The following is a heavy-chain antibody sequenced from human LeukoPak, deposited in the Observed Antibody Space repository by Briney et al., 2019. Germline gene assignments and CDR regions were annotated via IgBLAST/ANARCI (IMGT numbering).Heavy chain of an antibody. D-gene: IGHD4/OR15-4a*01. V-gene: IGHV3-30*03. CDR2: ISYDGSHK. CDR3: SASRPHYGDYYGLDV. Sequence: GGSLRLSCAASGFTFSSYGMHWVRQARDKGLEWVAFISYDGSHKYSADSVKGRFTISRDNSKNTLYLQMNSLRTEDTAVYFCSASRPHYGDYYGLDVWGHGTTVTVS. J-gene: IGHJ6*02. CDR1: GFTFSSYG.